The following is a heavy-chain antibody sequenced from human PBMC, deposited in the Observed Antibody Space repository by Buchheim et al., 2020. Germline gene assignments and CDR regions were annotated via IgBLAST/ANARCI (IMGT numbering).Heavy chain of an antibody. CDR3: ARDQDYAGSLSMDY. Sequence: QVQLVQSGAEVKKPGASVKVSCKASGYTFTGYYMHWVRQAPGQGLEWMGWINPNSGGTNYAQQFQGWVTMTRDTAISTAYMELSRLRSDDTAVYYCARDQDYAGSLSMDYWGQGTL. V-gene: IGHV1-2*04. J-gene: IGHJ4*02. CDR1: GYTFTGYY. CDR2: INPNSGGT. D-gene: IGHD4-17*01.